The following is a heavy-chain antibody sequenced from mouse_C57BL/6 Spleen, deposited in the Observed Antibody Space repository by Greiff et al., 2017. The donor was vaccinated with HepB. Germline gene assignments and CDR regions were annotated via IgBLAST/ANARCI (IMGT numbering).Heavy chain of an antibody. CDR1: GFTFSSYG. CDR2: ISSGGSYT. CDR3: ARQGGSSRYWYFDV. D-gene: IGHD1-1*01. Sequence: EVQLVESGGDLVKPGGSLKLSCAASGFTFSSYGMSWVRQTPDKRLEWVATISSGGSYTYYTDSVKGRATISRDNAKNTLYLQMSSLKSEDTAMSYCARQGGSSRYWYFDVWGKGTTVTVSS. V-gene: IGHV5-6*01. J-gene: IGHJ1*03.